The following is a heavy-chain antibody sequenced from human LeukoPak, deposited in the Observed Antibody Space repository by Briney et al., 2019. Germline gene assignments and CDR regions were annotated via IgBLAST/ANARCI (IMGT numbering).Heavy chain of an antibody. Sequence: PSETLSLTCTVSGGSISSYYRSWIRQPAGKGLEWLGRIYTSGSTNYNPSLKSRVTLSVDTSKNQFSLKLSSVTAEDTAVYYCARAGQQLVGHFVFDYWGQGTLVTVSS. D-gene: IGHD6-13*01. V-gene: IGHV4-4*07. J-gene: IGHJ4*02. CDR1: GGSISSYY. CDR3: ARAGQQLVGHFVFDY. CDR2: IYTSGST.